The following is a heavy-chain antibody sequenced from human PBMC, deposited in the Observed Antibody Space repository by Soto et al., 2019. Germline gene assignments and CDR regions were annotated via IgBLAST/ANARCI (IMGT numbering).Heavy chain of an antibody. CDR1: GGSISSYY. CDR3: ARGGLRFLGCMDV. V-gene: IGHV4-59*01. J-gene: IGHJ6*02. CDR2: IYYSGST. Sequence: ETRSLTCTVSGGSISSYYWSWIRQPPGKGLEWIGYIYYSGSTNYNPSLKSRVTISVDTSKNQFSLKLSSVTAADTAVYYCARGGLRFLGCMDVWGQGTTVSVSS. D-gene: IGHD3-3*01.